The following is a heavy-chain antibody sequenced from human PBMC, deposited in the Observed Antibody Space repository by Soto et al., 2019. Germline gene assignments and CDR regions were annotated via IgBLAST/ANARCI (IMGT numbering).Heavy chain of an antibody. V-gene: IGHV3-30-3*01. D-gene: IGHD6-19*01. CDR2: ISYDGNNL. CDR1: AFTFSSYA. Sequence: QVQLVESGGGVVQPGGSLRLSCAASAFTFSSYAMHWVRQAPGKGLQWVAAISYDGNNLYYADSVEGRFTISRDNSXNTLYLHVSSLRAEDTGVYYCAGGVAVAGEDWFDPWGQGTLVTVSS. CDR3: AGGVAVAGEDWFDP. J-gene: IGHJ5*02.